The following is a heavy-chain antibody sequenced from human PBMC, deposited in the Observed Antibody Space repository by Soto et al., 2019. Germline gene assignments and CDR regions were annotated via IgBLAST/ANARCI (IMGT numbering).Heavy chain of an antibody. CDR3: ARVGGVGAPPGADY. CDR2: VIPILGQA. Sequence: QVQLVQSGAEVKKPGSSVKVSCKASGGIFSSYAISWLRQAPGQGLEWMGAVIPILGQAYYAQNLQDRVTITADESTRTTYMELSSLRSEDTAVYFCARVGGVGAPPGADYWGQGTRVTSPQ. J-gene: IGHJ4*02. V-gene: IGHV1-69*01. CDR1: GGIFSSYA. D-gene: IGHD1-26*01.